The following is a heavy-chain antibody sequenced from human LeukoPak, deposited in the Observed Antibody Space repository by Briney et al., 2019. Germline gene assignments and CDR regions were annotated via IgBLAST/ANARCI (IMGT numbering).Heavy chain of an antibody. Sequence: PGRSLRLSCAASGFTFSSYAMHWVRQAPGKGLEWVAVISCDGSNKYHADSVQGRFTISRDNSKNTMSLQMKSLRPEDTAVYYCARRADYYDSSYFDYWGQGTQVTVSS. CDR3: ARRADYYDSSYFDY. CDR2: ISCDGSNK. J-gene: IGHJ4*02. V-gene: IGHV3-30-3*01. D-gene: IGHD3-22*01. CDR1: GFTFSSYA.